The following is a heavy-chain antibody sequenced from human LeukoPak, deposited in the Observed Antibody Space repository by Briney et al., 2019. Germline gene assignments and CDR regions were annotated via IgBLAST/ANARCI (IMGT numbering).Heavy chain of an antibody. CDR2: MNPNSGNT. J-gene: IGHJ6*03. CDR1: GYTFTGYD. D-gene: IGHD1-7*01. CDR3: AKRRGLELLYYYYMDV. V-gene: IGHV1-8*03. Sequence: ASVKVSCKASGYTFTGYDINWVRQATGQGLEWMGWMNPNSGNTGYAQKFQGRVTITRNASISTTYMELSSLRSEDAAVYYCAKRRGLELLYYYYMDVWGKGTTVTVSS.